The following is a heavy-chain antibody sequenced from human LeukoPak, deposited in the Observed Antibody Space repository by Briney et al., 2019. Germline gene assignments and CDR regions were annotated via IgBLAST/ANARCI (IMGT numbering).Heavy chain of an antibody. CDR3: ARRGYYYGSGSYYRPFDY. V-gene: IGHV4-34*01. D-gene: IGHD3-10*01. Sequence: SETLSLTCAVYGGSFSGYYWSWIRQPPGKGLEWIGEINHSGSTNYNPSLKSRVTISVDTSKNQFSLKLSSVTAADTAVYYCARRGYYYGSGSYYRPFDYWGQGTLVTVSS. J-gene: IGHJ4*02. CDR2: INHSGST. CDR1: GGSFSGYY.